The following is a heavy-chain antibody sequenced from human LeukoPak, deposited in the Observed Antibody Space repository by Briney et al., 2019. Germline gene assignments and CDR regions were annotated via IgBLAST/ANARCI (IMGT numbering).Heavy chain of an antibody. D-gene: IGHD2-21*01. CDR3: ARDGLSTLFPALNDY. CDR1: GGSISSGSYY. CDR2: IYYSGNT. Sequence: SETLSLTCTVSGGSISSGSYYWHWPRQHPGKGLELIAYIYYSGNTHYNPSLKSRVTMSVDPSTNQFSLKLTSVTAADTALYYCARDGLSTLFPALNDYWGQGALVTVSS. J-gene: IGHJ4*02. V-gene: IGHV4-31*03.